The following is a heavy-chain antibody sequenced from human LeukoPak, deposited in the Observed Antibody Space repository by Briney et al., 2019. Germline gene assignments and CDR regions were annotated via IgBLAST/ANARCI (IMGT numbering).Heavy chain of an antibody. J-gene: IGHJ5*02. Sequence: GGSLRLSCEASGFTFSSYWMSWVRQAPGKGLEWVSIISGSGGSTSYADSVKGRFTISRDNSKNTLYLQMNSLRAEDTALYYCAKPGIAVAGTGWFDPWGQGTLVTVSS. CDR1: GFTFSSYW. CDR3: AKPGIAVAGTGWFDP. V-gene: IGHV3-23*01. D-gene: IGHD6-19*01. CDR2: ISGSGGST.